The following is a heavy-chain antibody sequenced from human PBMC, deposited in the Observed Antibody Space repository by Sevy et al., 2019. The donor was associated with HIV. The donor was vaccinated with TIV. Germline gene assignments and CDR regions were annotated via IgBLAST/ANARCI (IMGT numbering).Heavy chain of an antibody. CDR2: ISGSGGTT. J-gene: IGHJ4*02. V-gene: IGHV3-23*01. D-gene: IGHD3-22*01. Sequence: GGSLRLSCAASGFTFSSYAVSWVRQAPGKGLEWVSFISGSGGTTYYADSVKGRFTISRDNSKNILYLQMNSLRAEDTAVYYCARSDDNSGYYLYYFEYWGQGTVVTVSS. CDR1: GFTFSSYA. CDR3: ARSDDNSGYYLYYFEY.